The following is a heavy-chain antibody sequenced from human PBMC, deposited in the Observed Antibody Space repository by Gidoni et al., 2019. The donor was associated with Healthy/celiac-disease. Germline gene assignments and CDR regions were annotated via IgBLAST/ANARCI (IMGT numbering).Heavy chain of an antibody. J-gene: IGHJ4*02. D-gene: IGHD3-22*01. CDR2: IKQDGSEK. V-gene: IGHV3-7*01. CDR1: GFTFSSYW. CDR3: ASIELDYYDSSGYSDY. Sequence: EVQLVESGGGLVQPGWSLRLSCAASGFTFSSYWMSWVRQAPGKGLEWVANIKQDGSEKYYVDSVKGRFTISRDNAKNSLYLQMNSLRAEDTAVYYCASIELDYYDSSGYSDYWGQGTLVTVSS.